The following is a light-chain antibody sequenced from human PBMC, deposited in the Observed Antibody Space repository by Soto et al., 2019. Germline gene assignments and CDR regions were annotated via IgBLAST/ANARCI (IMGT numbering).Light chain of an antibody. CDR2: DAS. Sequence: DIQMTQSPSTLSASVGDRVTITCRASQNIGTSLAWYQQTPGKAPKLLISDASNLQSGVPSRFSGSRSGTEFTLTISSLQPDDFATYYCQQYNSYSFGQGTKVDIK. CDR1: QNIGTS. V-gene: IGKV1-5*01. CDR3: QQYNSYS. J-gene: IGKJ1*01.